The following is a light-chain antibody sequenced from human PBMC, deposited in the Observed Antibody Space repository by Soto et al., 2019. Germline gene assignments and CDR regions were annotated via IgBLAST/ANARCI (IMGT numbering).Light chain of an antibody. CDR1: QSISNY. CDR3: QQSYSSPRT. CDR2: LAS. Sequence: DIPLTHSQSLLSASVLDSVSIXLMASQSISNYLNWYQQKPGKAPELLIYLASSLQSGVPSRFSGSGSGTDFTLTISSLQPEDFATYYCQQSYSSPRTFDQGTKVDTK. J-gene: IGKJ1*01. V-gene: IGKV1-39*01.